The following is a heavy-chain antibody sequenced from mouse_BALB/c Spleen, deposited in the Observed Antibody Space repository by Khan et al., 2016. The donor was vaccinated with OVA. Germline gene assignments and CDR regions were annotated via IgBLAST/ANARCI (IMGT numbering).Heavy chain of an antibody. CDR2: ISDGGSYT. V-gene: IGHV5-4*02. D-gene: IGHD1-1*01. CDR1: GFTFSDYY. J-gene: IGHJ1*01. Sequence: EVELVESGGGLVKPGGSLKLSCAASGFTFSDYYMYWVRQTPEKRLEWVATISDGGSYTYYSDSVKGRFTISRDNAKNNLYLQMSSLKSEDTAMYDCASDYYGRYLDVWGAGTTVTVSS. CDR3: ASDYYGRYLDV.